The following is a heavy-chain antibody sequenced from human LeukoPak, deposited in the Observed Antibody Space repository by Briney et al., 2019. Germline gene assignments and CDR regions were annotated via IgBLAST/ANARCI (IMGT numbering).Heavy chain of an antibody. CDR1: GGSISSGGYY. CDR3: ARTPYSSWLINWFDP. D-gene: IGHD6-13*01. J-gene: IGHJ5*02. V-gene: IGHV4-31*03. CDR2: IYYSGST. Sequence: SQTLSLTCTVSGGSISSGGYYWSWIRQHPGKGLEWIGYIYYSGSTYYNPSLKSRVTISVDTSKNQSSLKLSSVTAADTAVYYCARTPYSSWLINWFDPWGQGTLVTVSS.